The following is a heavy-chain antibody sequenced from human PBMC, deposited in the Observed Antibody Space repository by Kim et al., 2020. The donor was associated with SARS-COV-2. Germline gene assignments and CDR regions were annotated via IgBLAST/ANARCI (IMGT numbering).Heavy chain of an antibody. CDR1: GGSISSSSYY. CDR2: IYYSGST. D-gene: IGHD3-9*01. CDR3: ARLSYDTHPRGGMDV. J-gene: IGHJ6*02. Sequence: SETLSLTCTVSGGSISSSSYYWGWIRQPPGKGLEWIGSIYYSGSTYYNPSLKSRVTISVDTSKNQFSLKLSSVTAADTAVYYCARLSYDTHPRGGMDVWGQGTTVTVSS. V-gene: IGHV4-39*01.